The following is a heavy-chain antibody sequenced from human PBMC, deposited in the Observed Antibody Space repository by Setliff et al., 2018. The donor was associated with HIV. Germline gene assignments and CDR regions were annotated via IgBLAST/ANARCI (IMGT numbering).Heavy chain of an antibody. V-gene: IGHV4-30-2*01. CDR3: ARISQLLDYAMDV. D-gene: IGHD6-13*01. CDR1: GGSISSGGYS. CDR2: IFHSGRI. J-gene: IGHJ6*01. Sequence: SETLSLTCAVSGGSISSGGYSWTWIRQPPGKGLEWIAYIFHSGRIYYNPTLKSRVTISVDRSKNHLSLNVTSVTAADTAVYYGARISQLLDYAMDVWGQGATVTVSS.